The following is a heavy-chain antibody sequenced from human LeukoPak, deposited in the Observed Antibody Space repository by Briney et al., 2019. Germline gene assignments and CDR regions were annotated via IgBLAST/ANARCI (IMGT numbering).Heavy chain of an antibody. Sequence: ASVKVSCKASGYTFTSYYMHWVRQAPGQGLEWMGWISAYNGNTNYAQKLQGRVTMTTDTSTSTAYMELRSLRSDDTAVYYCARVISGSYYYYYYYGMDVWGQGTTVTVSS. V-gene: IGHV1-18*04. CDR2: ISAYNGNT. CDR1: GYTFTSYY. CDR3: ARVISGSYYYYYYYGMDV. D-gene: IGHD1-26*01. J-gene: IGHJ6*02.